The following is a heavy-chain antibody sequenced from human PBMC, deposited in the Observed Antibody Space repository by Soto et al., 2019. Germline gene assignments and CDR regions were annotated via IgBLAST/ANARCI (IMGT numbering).Heavy chain of an antibody. CDR1: GYTFTSYY. CDR2: IDPGDSDT. D-gene: IGHD6-13*01. J-gene: IGHJ3*02. V-gene: IGHV5-51*01. Sequence: EMQLVQSGAEVRKPGESLKISCKGSGYTFTSYYLGWVRQMPGKGLEWMGIIDPGDSDTRYSPSFQGQVTISADKSVDTAYLQWSSLKASDTAMYFCARLLGISSWYVDICGQGTMVTVSS. CDR3: ARLLGISSWYVDI.